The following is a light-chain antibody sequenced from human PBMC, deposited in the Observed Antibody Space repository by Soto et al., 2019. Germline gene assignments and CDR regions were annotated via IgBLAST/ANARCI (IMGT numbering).Light chain of an antibody. CDR2: AVS. Sequence: QSALTQPASVSGSPGQSITISCTGTSSDVGGYNYVSWYQQHPGKAPKLMIYAVSSRPSGVSNRFSGSKSGNTASLTISGLQPEDEADYYCTSYTSSTTDVFGTGTQLTVL. CDR3: TSYTSSTTDV. CDR1: SSDVGGYNY. J-gene: IGLJ1*01. V-gene: IGLV2-14*03.